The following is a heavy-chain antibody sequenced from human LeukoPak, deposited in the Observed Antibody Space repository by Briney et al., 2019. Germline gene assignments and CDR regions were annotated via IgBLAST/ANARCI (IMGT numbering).Heavy chain of an antibody. CDR1: GFTFSDYY. D-gene: IGHD7-27*01. CDR2: ISSRGNTI. CDR3: ARESNWAFDY. V-gene: IGHV3-11*01. Sequence: PGGSLRLSCAVSGFTFSDYYMTWIRQAPGKGLEWVSYISSRGNTIYYADSVKGRFTVSRDNAKISLYLQMNSLRAEDTAVYYCARESNWAFDYWGQGTLVTVSS. J-gene: IGHJ4*02.